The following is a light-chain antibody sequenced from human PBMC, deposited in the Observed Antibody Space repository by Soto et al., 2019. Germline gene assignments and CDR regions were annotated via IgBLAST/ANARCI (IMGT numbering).Light chain of an antibody. CDR1: QSASTNF. CDR2: GAS. V-gene: IGKV3-20*01. J-gene: IGKJ1*01. Sequence: EFVLTQSPGTLSLSPGERATLFCRASQSASTNFFAWYQQKPGQAPRLLIYGASTRATGIPDRFSGSVSGTDFTLTISRLEPEDFAVYYCQHFGTFGQGTKVEIQ. CDR3: QHFGT.